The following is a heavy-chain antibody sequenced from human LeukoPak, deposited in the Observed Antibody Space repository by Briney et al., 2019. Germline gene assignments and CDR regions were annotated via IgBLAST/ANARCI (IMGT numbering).Heavy chain of an antibody. Sequence: SQTLSLTCAVSGGSISSGGYSWSWNRQPPGKGLEWIGYVYHSGSTYYNPSLKSRVTISVDRSKNQFSLKLSSVTAADTAVYYCATGPDPIAVAALYYFDYWGQGTLVTVSS. CDR1: GGSISSGGYS. V-gene: IGHV4-30-2*01. CDR2: VYHSGST. J-gene: IGHJ4*02. CDR3: ATGPDPIAVAALYYFDY. D-gene: IGHD6-19*01.